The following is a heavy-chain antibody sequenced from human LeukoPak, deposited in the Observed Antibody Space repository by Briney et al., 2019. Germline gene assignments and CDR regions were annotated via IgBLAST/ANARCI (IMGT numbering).Heavy chain of an antibody. D-gene: IGHD3-22*01. CDR1: GLTFSLFG. CDR3: ARGGTYYYDSSGYHDY. J-gene: IGHJ4*02. CDR2: LSSSGTSI. V-gene: IGHV3-48*01. Sequence: GGCLRLSCAASGLTFSLFGMNWVSQAPGKGLEWVSYLSSSGTSIYSADSVKGRFTISRDNAKNSLYLQMNSLRAEDTAVYYCARGGTYYYDSSGYHDYWGQGTLVTVSS.